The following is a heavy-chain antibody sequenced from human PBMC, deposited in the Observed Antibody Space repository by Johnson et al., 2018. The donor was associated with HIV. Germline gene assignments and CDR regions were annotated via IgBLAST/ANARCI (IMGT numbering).Heavy chain of an antibody. Sequence: QVQLVESGGGVVQPGGSLRLSCAASGFTFSSYGMHWVRQAPGKGLEWVAFIRYDGSNKYYADSVKGRFTISRDNSKNTLYLQMNSLRAEDTAVYYCANLLFLQWLAPDDGFDIWGQGTMVTV. CDR2: IRYDGSNK. CDR1: GFTFSSYG. V-gene: IGHV3-30*02. D-gene: IGHD3-3*01. CDR3: ANLLFLQWLAPDDGFDI. J-gene: IGHJ3*02.